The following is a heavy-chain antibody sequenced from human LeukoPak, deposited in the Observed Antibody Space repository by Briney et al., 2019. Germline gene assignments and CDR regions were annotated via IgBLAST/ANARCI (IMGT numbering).Heavy chain of an antibody. J-gene: IGHJ4*02. CDR1: GFTFSTYG. Sequence: GGSLRLSCAASGFTFSTYGMHWVRQAPGKGLEWVAVISYDGSNKYYADSVKGRFTISRDNSKNTLYLQMNSLRGEDTAMYYCAKTPERRDVYRISPPFDYWGQGTLVTVSS. V-gene: IGHV3-30*18. D-gene: IGHD5-24*01. CDR2: ISYDGSNK. CDR3: AKTPERRDVYRISPPFDY.